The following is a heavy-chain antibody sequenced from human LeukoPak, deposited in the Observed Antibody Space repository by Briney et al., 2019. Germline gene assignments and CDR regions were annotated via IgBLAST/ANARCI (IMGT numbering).Heavy chain of an antibody. CDR2: ISYDGSNK. D-gene: IGHD3-3*01. Sequence: GGSLRLSCAASGFTFSSYAMSWVRQAPGKGLEWVAVISYDGSNKYYADSVKGRFTISRDNSKNTLYLQMNSLRAEDTAVYYCAREAYYDFWSGYYRGAFDIWGQGTMVTVSS. J-gene: IGHJ3*02. CDR1: GFTFSSYA. CDR3: AREAYYDFWSGYYRGAFDI. V-gene: IGHV3-30*04.